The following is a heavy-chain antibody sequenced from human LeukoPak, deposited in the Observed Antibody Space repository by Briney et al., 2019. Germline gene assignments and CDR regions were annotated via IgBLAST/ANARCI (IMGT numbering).Heavy chain of an antibody. CDR2: IKQDGSEK. D-gene: IGHD3-9*01. V-gene: IGHV3-7*01. J-gene: IGHJ6*03. Sequence: GGSLRLSCAASGFTFSSYWMSWVRQAPGKGLEWVANIKQDGSEKYYVDSVKGRFTISRDNAKNSLYLQMNSLRAEDTAVYYCARNYDILTGYYSYYYYMDVWGKGTTVTVSS. CDR3: ARNYDILTGYYSYYYYMDV. CDR1: GFTFSSYW.